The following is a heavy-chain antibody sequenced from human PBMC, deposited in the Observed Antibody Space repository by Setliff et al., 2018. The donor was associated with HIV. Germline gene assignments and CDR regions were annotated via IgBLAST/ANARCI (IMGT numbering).Heavy chain of an antibody. CDR1: GDSISSYY. Sequence: SETLSRTCTVSGDSISSYYLTWSRQPAWKGLEWIGRIYTSGSTNYNPSLKSRVTMSVDTYKNQFSLNLSSVTAADTAVYYCARNPCSGGSSPESFDIWGKGKMVTVSS. J-gene: IGHJ3*02. CDR3: ARNPCSGGSSPESFDI. V-gene: IGHV4-4*07. CDR2: IYTSGST. D-gene: IGHD2-15*01.